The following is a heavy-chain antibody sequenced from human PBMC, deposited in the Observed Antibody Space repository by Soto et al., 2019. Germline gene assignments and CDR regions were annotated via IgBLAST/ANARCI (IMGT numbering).Heavy chain of an antibody. D-gene: IGHD6-19*01. Sequence: QVQLVQSGAEVKKPGSSVKVSCKASGGTFSSYAISWVRQAPGQGLEWMGGIIPICGTANYAQKFQGRVTITADESTSTAYMELSSMRSEDTAVYYCAMGERAVAGRSYFDYWGQGTLVTVSS. V-gene: IGHV1-69*01. CDR3: AMGERAVAGRSYFDY. CDR2: IIPICGTA. CDR1: GGTFSSYA. J-gene: IGHJ4*02.